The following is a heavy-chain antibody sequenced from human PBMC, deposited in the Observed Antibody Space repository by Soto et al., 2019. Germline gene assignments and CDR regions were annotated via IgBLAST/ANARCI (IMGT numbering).Heavy chain of an antibody. J-gene: IGHJ4*02. D-gene: IGHD5-18*01. CDR3: ARRGYSFYFDY. CDR1: GGTFSSYT. Sequence: QVQLVQSGAEVKKPGSSVKVSCKASGGTFSSYTISWVRQAPGQGLEWMGRIIPILGIANYAQKFQGRVTIPADKSTSTAYMELSSLRSEDTAVYYCARRGYSFYFDYWGQGTLVTVSS. CDR2: IIPILGIA. V-gene: IGHV1-69*02.